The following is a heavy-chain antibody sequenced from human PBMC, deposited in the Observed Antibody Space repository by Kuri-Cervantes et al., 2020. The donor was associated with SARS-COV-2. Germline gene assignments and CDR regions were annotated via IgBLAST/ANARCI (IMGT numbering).Heavy chain of an antibody. D-gene: IGHD3-3*01. CDR1: GGSFSGYY. CDR2: INHSGST. J-gene: IGHJ4*02. V-gene: IGHV4-34*01. CDR3: ARWSGSVYFDY. Sequence: SETLSLTCAVYGGSFSGYYWSWIRQPPGKGLEWIGEINHSGSTNYNPSLKSRVTISVDTSKNQFSLKLSSVTAADTAVYYCARWSGSVYFDYWGQGTLVTVSS.